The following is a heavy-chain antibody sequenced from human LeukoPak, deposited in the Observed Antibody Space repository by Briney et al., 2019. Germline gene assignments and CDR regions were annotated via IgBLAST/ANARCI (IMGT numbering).Heavy chain of an antibody. Sequence: PLETLSLTCTVSGGSISNYYSSWMRRPPGKGPEWIGYIYYSGTTTYNPSLRSRVTISVDTSRNQFSLKLSSVTAADTAVYFCARDLYGGTGTYCDYWGQGTLVTVSS. CDR2: IYYSGTT. CDR1: GGSISNYY. D-gene: IGHD3-10*01. CDR3: ARDLYGGTGTYCDY. J-gene: IGHJ4*02. V-gene: IGHV4-59*01.